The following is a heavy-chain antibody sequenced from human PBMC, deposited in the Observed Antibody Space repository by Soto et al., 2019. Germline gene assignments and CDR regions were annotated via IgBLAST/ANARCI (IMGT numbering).Heavy chain of an antibody. CDR1: GFTFSSYG. Sequence: QVQLVESGGGVVQPGRSLRLSCAASGFTFSSYGMHWVRQAPGKGLEWVAVIWYDGSNKYYADSVKGRFTISRDNSKNTLYLQINSLRAEDTAVYYCARELITSGYYYYSMDVWGQGTTVTVSS. CDR3: ARELITSGYYYYSMDV. J-gene: IGHJ6*02. V-gene: IGHV3-33*01. CDR2: IWYDGSNK. D-gene: IGHD1-20*01.